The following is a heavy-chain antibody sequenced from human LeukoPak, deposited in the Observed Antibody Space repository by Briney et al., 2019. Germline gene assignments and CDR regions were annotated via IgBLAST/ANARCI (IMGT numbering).Heavy chain of an antibody. Sequence: GGSLRLSCEASGFKFDEYVMHWVRQAPGKGLEWVSGINWNSGSIDYADSVKGRFTISRDNAKNFLYVQMNNLRAEDTALYYCAKGTQRGNSGWGYYYWGQGTLVTVSS. CDR2: INWNSGSI. J-gene: IGHJ4*02. CDR3: AKGTQRGNSGWGYYY. D-gene: IGHD3-10*01. CDR1: GFKFDEYV. V-gene: IGHV3-9*01.